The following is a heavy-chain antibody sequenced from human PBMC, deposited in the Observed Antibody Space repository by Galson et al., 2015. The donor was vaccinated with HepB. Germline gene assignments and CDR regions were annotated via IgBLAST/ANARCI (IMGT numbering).Heavy chain of an antibody. CDR3: ARAVRGSEPIKVAAFDY. D-gene: IGHD6-19*01. V-gene: IGHV1-18*01. CDR1: GFTFSSYG. Sequence: SVKVSCKASGFTFSSYGISWVRQAPGQGLEWMGWISAYNGHTNYAQKFQGRVTMTTDTSTSTAYMELRSLRSDDTAVYYCARAVRGSEPIKVAAFDYWGQGTLVTVSS. CDR2: ISAYNGHT. J-gene: IGHJ4*02.